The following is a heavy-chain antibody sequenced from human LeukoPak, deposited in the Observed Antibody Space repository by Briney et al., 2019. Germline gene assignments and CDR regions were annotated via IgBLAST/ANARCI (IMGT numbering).Heavy chain of an antibody. CDR1: GFTFSSYS. CDR2: ITDTGSTT. CDR3: ANVQSGGLDY. V-gene: IGHV3-23*01. J-gene: IGHJ4*02. Sequence: GGSLRLSCAASGFTFSSYSMIWVRQAPGKGLEWVSTITDTGSTTYYADSVKGRLTISRDNSKNTLYLQMHSLRAEDTAIYYCANVQSGGLDYWGQGSLVTVSS. D-gene: IGHD3-16*01.